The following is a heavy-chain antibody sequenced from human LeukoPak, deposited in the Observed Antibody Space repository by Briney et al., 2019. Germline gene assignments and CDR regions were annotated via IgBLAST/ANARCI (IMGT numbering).Heavy chain of an antibody. Sequence: SVKVSCKASGGTFSSYAISWVRQAPGQGLEWMGRIIPILGIANYAQKFQGRVTITADKSTSTAYMELSSLRSEDTAVYYCASTGAEYYYDSSGYNYWGQGTLVTVSS. D-gene: IGHD3-22*01. V-gene: IGHV1-69*04. CDR2: IIPILGIA. CDR3: ASTGAEYYYDSSGYNY. CDR1: GGTFSSYA. J-gene: IGHJ4*02.